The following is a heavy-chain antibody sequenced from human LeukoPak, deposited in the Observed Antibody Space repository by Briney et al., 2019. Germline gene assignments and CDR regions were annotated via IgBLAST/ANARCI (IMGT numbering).Heavy chain of an antibody. CDR1: GYTFTGYY. D-gene: IGHD5-18*01. V-gene: IGHV1-18*04. J-gene: IGHJ4*02. CDR2: VSAYNGNT. CDR3: TRVGSWIQLCDY. Sequence: ASVKVSCKASGYTFTGYYMHWVRQAPGQGLEWMGWVSAYNGNTNYAQKLQGRVTMTTDTSTSTAYMELRSLRSDDTAVYYCTRVGSWIQLCDYWGQGTLVTVSS.